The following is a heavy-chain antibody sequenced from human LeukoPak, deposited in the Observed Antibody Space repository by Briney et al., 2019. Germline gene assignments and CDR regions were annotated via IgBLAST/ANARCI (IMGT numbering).Heavy chain of an antibody. D-gene: IGHD3-16*01. CDR3: ARDLTVGGYYYMDV. CDR1: GYTFTSYG. J-gene: IGHJ6*03. Sequence: ASVKVSCKASGYTFTSYGISWVRQAPGQGLEWMGWISAYNGNTNYAQKLQGRVTMTTDTSTSTAYMELRSLRSGDTAVYYCARDLTVGGYYYMDVWGKGTTVTVSS. CDR2: ISAYNGNT. V-gene: IGHV1-18*01.